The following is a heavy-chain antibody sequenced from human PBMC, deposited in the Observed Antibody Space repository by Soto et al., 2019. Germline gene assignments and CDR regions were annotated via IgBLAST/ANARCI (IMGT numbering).Heavy chain of an antibody. V-gene: IGHV1-3*01. CDR3: TRALFVITIFGVLQPFDA. J-gene: IGHJ5*02. CDR1: GYSVTSYA. Sequence: QVQLVQSGAEVKRPGASVKVSCKASGYSVTSYAIHWVRQAPGQRLEWMGWINPDNGNTKYSQTFQGRVTLLRDTSATTVHMQLTSLTSEDTAVYYCTRALFVITIFGVLQPFDAWGQGTLVTVSP. D-gene: IGHD3-3*01. CDR2: INPDNGNT.